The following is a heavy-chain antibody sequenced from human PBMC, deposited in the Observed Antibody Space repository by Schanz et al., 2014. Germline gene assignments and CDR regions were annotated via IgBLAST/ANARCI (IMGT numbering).Heavy chain of an antibody. J-gene: IGHJ6*02. Sequence: VQLLESGGGLVQPGGSLRLSCSASGFTFSTYAMSWARQTPGKGLEWVSHISGSSIHKNYADSVKGRFSISRDNGETSVYLQINSLRVEDTAVYYCARFLARYQYYGVDVWGQGTTVIGSS. CDR3: ARFLARYQYYGVDV. CDR1: GFTFSTYA. CDR2: ISGSSIHK. D-gene: IGHD3-3*01. V-gene: IGHV3-48*04.